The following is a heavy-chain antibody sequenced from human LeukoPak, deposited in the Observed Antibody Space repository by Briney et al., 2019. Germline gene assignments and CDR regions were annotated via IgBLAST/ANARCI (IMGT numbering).Heavy chain of an antibody. D-gene: IGHD3-22*01. V-gene: IGHV1-18*01. CDR3: ARSYHYYDSSGYSMGDTFEI. CDR2: ISAYNGNT. J-gene: IGHJ3*02. Sequence: GASVKVSCKASGYTFTSYGISWVRHAPRQGLEWMGRISAYNGNTNYAQKLQGRVTMTRDTSISTAYMELSRLRSDDTAVYYCARSYHYYDSSGYSMGDTFEIWGQGTMVTVSS. CDR1: GYTFTSYG.